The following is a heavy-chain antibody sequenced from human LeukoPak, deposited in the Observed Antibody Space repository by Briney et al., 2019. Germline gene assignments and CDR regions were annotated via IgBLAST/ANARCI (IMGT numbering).Heavy chain of an antibody. CDR3: ARLGSLCRNGVCYGG. CDR2: ISSSGRTM. Sequence: PGGSLRLSCAASGFTFSSYEMNRVRQAPGKGLEWISHISSSGRTMYYADSVKGRFTISRDNAKNSLYLQMNSLRAEDTAVYYCARLGSLCRNGVCYGGWGQGILVTVSS. CDR1: GFTFSSYE. V-gene: IGHV3-48*03. D-gene: IGHD2-8*01. J-gene: IGHJ4*02.